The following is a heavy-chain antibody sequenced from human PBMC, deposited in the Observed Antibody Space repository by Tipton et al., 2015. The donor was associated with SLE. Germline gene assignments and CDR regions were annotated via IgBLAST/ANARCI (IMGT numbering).Heavy chain of an antibody. CDR1: GGSFSGYY. CDR2: INHSGST. D-gene: IGHD6-13*01. CDR3: ARVVAAAGTAFDI. J-gene: IGHJ3*02. Sequence: TLSLTCAVYGGSFSGYYWSWIRQPPGKGLEWIGEINHSGSTNYNPSLQSRVTISVDTSKNQFSLKLSSVTAAVTAVYYCARVVAAAGTAFDIWGQGTMVTVSS. V-gene: IGHV4-34*01.